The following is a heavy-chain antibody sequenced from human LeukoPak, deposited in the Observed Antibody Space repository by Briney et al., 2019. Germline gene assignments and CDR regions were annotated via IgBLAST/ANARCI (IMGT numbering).Heavy chain of an antibody. CDR1: GFTLSDYW. J-gene: IGHJ4*02. Sequence: GGSRRLSWAAAGFTLSDYWMRWMSQAPGRGLGWVANIKYDGDEEYYVDSVKGRFTISRDNAKNSLFLQLNSLRVEDTAVYYCKSGGAAPGSFDNWGQRTLVTVSP. D-gene: IGHD6-13*01. V-gene: IGHV3-7*01. CDR3: KSGGAAPGSFDN. CDR2: IKYDGDEE.